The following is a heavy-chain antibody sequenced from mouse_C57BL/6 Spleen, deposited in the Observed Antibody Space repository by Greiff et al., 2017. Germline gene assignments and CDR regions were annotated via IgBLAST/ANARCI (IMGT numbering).Heavy chain of an antibody. J-gene: IGHJ4*01. D-gene: IGHD3-2*02. CDR1: GYTFTDYY. V-gene: IGHV1-26*01. CDR3: ARDSSGYVRTMDY. CDR2: INPNNGGT. Sequence: VQLQQSGPELVKPGASVKISCKASGYTFTDYYMNWVKQSHGKSLEWIGDINPNNGGTSYNQKFKGKATLTVDKSSSTAYMELRSLTSEDSAVYYCARDSSGYVRTMDYWGKGTSVTVSS.